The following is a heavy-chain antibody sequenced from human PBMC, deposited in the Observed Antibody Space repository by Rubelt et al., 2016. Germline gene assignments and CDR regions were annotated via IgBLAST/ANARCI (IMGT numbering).Heavy chain of an antibody. Sequence: QVQLQESGPGLVKPSETLSLTCTVSGGSISNYYWSWIRQPPGKGLEWIGYIYYSGSTNYNPSLKNRVAISVDTSKNQFSLRLGFMTAADTAVYYCVRERATVTTLFDYWGQGTLVTVSS. CDR1: GGSISNYY. V-gene: IGHV4-59*12. CDR3: VRERATVTTLFDY. J-gene: IGHJ4*02. CDR2: IYYSGST. D-gene: IGHD4-17*01.